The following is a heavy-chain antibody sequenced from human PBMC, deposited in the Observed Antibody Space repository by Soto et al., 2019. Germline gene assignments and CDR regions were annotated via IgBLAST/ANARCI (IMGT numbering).Heavy chain of an antibody. D-gene: IGHD6-19*01. Sequence: LSLTCTVSGGSISSGDYYWSWIRQHPGKGLEWIGYMYYGGSTYYNPSLQSRLSISVDTSKNQFSLKMSSVTAADTAVYYCARGGVNSGSRYFDCWGQGALVT. J-gene: IGHJ4*02. CDR3: ARGGVNSGSRYFDC. CDR1: GGSISSGDYY. CDR2: MYYGGST. V-gene: IGHV4-31*03.